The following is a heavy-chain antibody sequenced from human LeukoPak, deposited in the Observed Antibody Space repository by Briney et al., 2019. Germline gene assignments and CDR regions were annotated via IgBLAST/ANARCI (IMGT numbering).Heavy chain of an antibody. D-gene: IGHD3-22*01. CDR3: ARGRARMYYYDSSGPPLYYFDY. CDR2: ISSGSSYI. J-gene: IGHJ4*02. V-gene: IGHV3-21*01. CDR1: GFTFSSYS. Sequence: PGGSLRLSCAASGFTFSSYSMNWVRQAPGKGLEWVSSISSGSSYIYYADSVKGRFTISRDNAKNSLYLQMNSLRAEDTAVYYCARGRARMYYYDSSGPPLYYFDYWGQGTLVTVSS.